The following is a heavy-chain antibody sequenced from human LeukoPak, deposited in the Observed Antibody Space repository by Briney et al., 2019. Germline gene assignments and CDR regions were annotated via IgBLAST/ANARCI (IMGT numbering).Heavy chain of an antibody. CDR1: GGTFSSYA. CDR2: IIPIFGTA. Sequence: SVKVSCKASGGTFSSYAISWVRQAPGQGLEWMGGIIPIFGTANYAQKFQGRVTITADESTSTAYMEMSSLRSEDTALYYCARXXXKYSYGHETDYWGQGTLVTVSS. D-gene: IGHD5-18*01. V-gene: IGHV1-69*13. J-gene: IGHJ4*02. CDR3: ARXXXKYSYGHETDY.